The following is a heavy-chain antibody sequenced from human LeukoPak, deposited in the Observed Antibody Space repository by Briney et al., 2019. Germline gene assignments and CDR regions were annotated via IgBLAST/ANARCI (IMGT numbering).Heavy chain of an antibody. J-gene: IGHJ4*02. CDR3: AKEKLPSGYSFLTDY. CDR1: GFTFSSYG. V-gene: IGHV3-33*06. CDR2: IWYDGSNK. Sequence: PGRSLRHSCAASGFTFSSYGMHWVRQAPGKGLEWVAVIWYDGSNKYYADSVKGRFTISRDNSKNTLYLQMNSLRAEDTAVYYCAKEKLPSGYSFLTDYWGQGTLVTVSS. D-gene: IGHD5-18*01.